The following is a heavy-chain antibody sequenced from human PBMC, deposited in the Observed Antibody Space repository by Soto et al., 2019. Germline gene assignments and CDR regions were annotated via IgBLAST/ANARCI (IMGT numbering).Heavy chain of an antibody. Sequence: GGSLRLSCAASGFTFSSYGMHWARQAPGKGLEWVAVISYDGSNKYYADSVKGRFTISRDNSKNTLYLQMNSLRAEDTAVYYCAKEGGGFLEWNGMDVWGQGTTVTVSS. D-gene: IGHD3-3*01. CDR2: ISYDGSNK. J-gene: IGHJ6*02. V-gene: IGHV3-30*18. CDR3: AKEGGGFLEWNGMDV. CDR1: GFTFSSYG.